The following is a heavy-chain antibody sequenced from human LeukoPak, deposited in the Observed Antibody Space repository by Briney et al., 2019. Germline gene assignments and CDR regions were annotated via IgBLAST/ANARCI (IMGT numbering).Heavy chain of an antibody. D-gene: IGHD3-10*02. CDR3: AELGITMIGGV. Sequence: GGSLRLSCAASGFTFSPYSMNWVRQAPGKGLEWVSYISSSGSTIYYADSVKGRFTISRDNAKNSLYLQMNSLRAEDTAVYYCAELGITMIGGVWGKGTTVTISS. V-gene: IGHV3-48*04. CDR1: GFTFSPYS. CDR2: ISSSGSTI. J-gene: IGHJ6*04.